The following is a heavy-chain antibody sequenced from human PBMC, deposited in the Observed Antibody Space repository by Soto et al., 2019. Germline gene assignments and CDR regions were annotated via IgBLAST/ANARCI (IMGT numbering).Heavy chain of an antibody. Sequence: QVQLVESGGGVVQPGRSLRLSCAASGFTFSSYGMHWVRQAPGKGLEWVAVIWYDGSNKYYADSVKGRFTISRDNSKNTLYLQMNSLRAEDTAVYYCARERRGWYAGYFDLWGRGTLVTVSS. J-gene: IGHJ2*01. CDR2: IWYDGSNK. V-gene: IGHV3-33*01. D-gene: IGHD6-19*01. CDR3: ARERRGWYAGYFDL. CDR1: GFTFSSYG.